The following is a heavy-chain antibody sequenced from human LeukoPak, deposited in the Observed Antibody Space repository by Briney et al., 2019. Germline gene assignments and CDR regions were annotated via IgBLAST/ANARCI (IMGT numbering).Heavy chain of an antibody. D-gene: IGHD2-2*01. CDR2: ISVRGGST. CDR3: AKRWDIVVVPAALDENYFDY. J-gene: IGHJ4*02. Sequence: GGSLRLSCAASGFTFSSYAMSWVRQAPGKGLERVSAISVRGGSTYYADSVKGRFTISRDNSKNTLYLQMNSLRAEDTAVYYCAKRWDIVVVPAALDENYFDYWGQGTLVTVSS. CDR1: GFTFSSYA. V-gene: IGHV3-23*01.